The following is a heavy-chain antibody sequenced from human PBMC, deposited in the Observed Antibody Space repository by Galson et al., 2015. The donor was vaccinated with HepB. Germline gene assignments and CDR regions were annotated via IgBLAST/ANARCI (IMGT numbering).Heavy chain of an antibody. D-gene: IGHD3-16*02. CDR2: INHSGST. V-gene: IGHV4-34*01. J-gene: IGHJ4*02. CDR1: GGSFSGYY. CDR3: ARLYYDYVWGSYRAMYYFDY. Sequence: ETLSLTCAVYGGSFSGYYWSWIRQPPGKGLEWIGEINHSGSTNYNPSPKSRVTISVDTSKNQFSLKLSSVTAADTAVYYCARLYYDYVWGSYRAMYYFDYWGQGTLVTVSS.